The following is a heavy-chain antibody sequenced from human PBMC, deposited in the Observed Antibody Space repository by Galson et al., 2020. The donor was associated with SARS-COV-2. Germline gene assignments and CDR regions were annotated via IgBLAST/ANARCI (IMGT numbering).Heavy chain of an antibody. D-gene: IGHD3-10*01. Sequence: ASVKVSCKASGYTFTSHGISWVRQAPGQGLEWMGWISTYNGDTYYAPKVQGRITMTTDTSTSTAYMELRSLRSDDTAVYYCGRGFWYYASGSEYWGQGTLVTVSS. CDR1: GYTFTSHG. J-gene: IGHJ4*02. CDR2: ISTYNGDT. CDR3: GRGFWYYASGSEY. V-gene: IGHV1-18*01.